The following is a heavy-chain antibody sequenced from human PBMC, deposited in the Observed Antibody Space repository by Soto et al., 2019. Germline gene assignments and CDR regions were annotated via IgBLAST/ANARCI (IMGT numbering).Heavy chain of an antibody. CDR2: ISWNSGSI. CDR3: AKYSRYSDGGSSFDY. Sequence: EVQLVESGGGLVQPGRSLRLSCAASGFTFDDYAMHWVRQAPGKGLEWVSGISWNSGSIGYADSVKGRFTISRDNAKNSLYLQMNSLRAEDTASYYCAKYSRYSDGGSSFDYWGQGTLVTVSS. D-gene: IGHD5-18*01. J-gene: IGHJ4*02. CDR1: GFTFDDYA. V-gene: IGHV3-9*01.